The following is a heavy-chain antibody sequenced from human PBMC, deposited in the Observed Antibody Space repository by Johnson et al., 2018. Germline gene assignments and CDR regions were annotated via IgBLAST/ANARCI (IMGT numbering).Heavy chain of an antibody. CDR2: LSTSSIYI. Sequence: VQLQESGGGLVKPGGSLRLSCAASGFTFSSYSMNWVRQAPGKGLEWVSSLSTSSIYIYYADSVKGLFTISRDNAKNSLYLQMNSLRAEETAVYYCARMNRGFDIWGQGTMVTVSS. CDR1: GFTFSSYS. V-gene: IGHV3-21*01. CDR3: ARMNRGFDI. J-gene: IGHJ3*02. D-gene: IGHD1-14*01.